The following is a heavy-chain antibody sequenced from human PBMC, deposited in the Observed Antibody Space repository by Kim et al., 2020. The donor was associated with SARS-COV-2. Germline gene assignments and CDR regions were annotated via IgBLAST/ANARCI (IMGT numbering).Heavy chain of an antibody. V-gene: IGHV3-30-3*01. Sequence: GGSLRLSCAASGFTFSSYAMHWVRQAPGKGLEWVAVISYDGSNKYYADSVKGRFTISRDNSKNTLYLQMNSLRAEDTAVYYCARDKAPYGADYWGQGTLVTVSS. CDR1: GFTFSSYA. CDR3: ARDKAPYGADY. D-gene: IGHD1-26*01. CDR2: ISYDGSNK. J-gene: IGHJ4*02.